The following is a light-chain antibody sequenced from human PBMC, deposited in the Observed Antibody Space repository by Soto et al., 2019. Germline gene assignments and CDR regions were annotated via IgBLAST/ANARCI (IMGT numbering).Light chain of an antibody. CDR3: SSYTSSSMLFV. CDR1: SSDIGGYNY. Sequence: QSALTQPASVSGSPGQSITISCTGTSSDIGGYNYVSWYQQYPGKAPKLMIYDVNNRPSGVSNRFSGSKSGNTASLTISGLQAEDEAEYYCSSYTSSSMLFVFGIGTKLTVL. J-gene: IGLJ1*01. CDR2: DVN. V-gene: IGLV2-14*01.